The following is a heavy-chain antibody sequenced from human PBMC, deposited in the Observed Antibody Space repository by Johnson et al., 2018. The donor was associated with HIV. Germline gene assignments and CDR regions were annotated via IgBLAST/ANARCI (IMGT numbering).Heavy chain of an antibody. D-gene: IGHD5-12*01. CDR3: ARASNSGYDQAFDI. V-gene: IGHV3-53*01. J-gene: IGHJ3*02. Sequence: VQLVESGGGLIQPGGSLRLSCAASGLTVSSNYMSWVRQAPGKGLEWVSVIYSGGSTYYADSVKGRFTISRDNSKNTLYLQMNSLRAEDTAVYYCARASNSGYDQAFDIWGKGTMVTVSS. CDR2: IYSGGST. CDR1: GLTVSSNY.